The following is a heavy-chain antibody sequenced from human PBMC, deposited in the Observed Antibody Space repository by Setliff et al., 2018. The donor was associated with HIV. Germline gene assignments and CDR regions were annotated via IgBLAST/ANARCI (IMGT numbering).Heavy chain of an antibody. J-gene: IGHJ4*02. CDR2: IYNSAST. CDR3: ARHSPSDY. CDR1: GDSISTDY. Sequence: PSKTLSLTCTVSGDSISTDYWTWIRQPPGKGLEWIGYIYNSASTSYNPSLKSRVTISVDTSKNQFSLKLSSVTAADTAVYYCARHSPSDYWGQGTLVTVSS. V-gene: IGHV4-59*08.